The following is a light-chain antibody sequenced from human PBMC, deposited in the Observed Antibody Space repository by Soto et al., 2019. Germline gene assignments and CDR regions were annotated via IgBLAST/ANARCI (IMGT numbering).Light chain of an antibody. CDR2: EVS. V-gene: IGLV2-14*01. CDR1: SSDIGGYNY. J-gene: IGLJ1*01. Sequence: QSAMTQPASVSGSPGQSITISCTGDSSDIGGYNYVSWYQQHPGKAPKLMIYEVSNRPSGVSNRFSGSKSGNTASLTISGLQAEDVAYYYCTLYTSSSTNYVFGTGTKLTVL. CDR3: TLYTSSSTNYV.